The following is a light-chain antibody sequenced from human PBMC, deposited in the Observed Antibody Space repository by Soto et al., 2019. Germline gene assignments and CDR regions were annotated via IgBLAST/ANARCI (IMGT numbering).Light chain of an antibody. V-gene: IGKV3-15*01. CDR1: HDVTRR. CDR3: QHYTNWPLT. CDR2: DAS. Sequence: EIVMTQSPVTLSLSPGDTATLSCRASHDVTRRLPWYQVKHGQAPRLLIYDASTRATGLPARFSGTGSGTEFTLTISSLQSEDFAVYYCQHYTNWPLTFGGGTKVEI. J-gene: IGKJ4*01.